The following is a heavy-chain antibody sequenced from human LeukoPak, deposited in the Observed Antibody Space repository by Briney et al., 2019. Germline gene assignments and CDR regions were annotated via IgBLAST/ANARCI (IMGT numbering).Heavy chain of an antibody. D-gene: IGHD2-2*01. V-gene: IGHV1-2*02. J-gene: IGHJ4*02. CDR1: GYTFTGYY. CDR2: INPNSGGT. CDR3: ARGLVPAAAFDY. Sequence: ASVKVSCTASGYTFTGYYMHWVRQAPGQGLEWMGWINPNSGGTNYAQKFQGRVTMTRDTSISTAYMELSRLRSDDTAVYYCARGLVPAAAFDYWGQGTLVTVSS.